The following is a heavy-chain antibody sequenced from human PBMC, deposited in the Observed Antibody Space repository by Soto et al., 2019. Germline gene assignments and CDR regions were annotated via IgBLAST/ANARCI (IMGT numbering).Heavy chain of an antibody. CDR3: ARGGGSGSYYGGVYYFDY. V-gene: IGHV4-30-2*01. CDR1: GGSISSGGYS. CDR2: IYHSGST. J-gene: IGHJ4*02. D-gene: IGHD3-10*01. Sequence: QLQLQESGSGLVKPSQTLSLTCAVSGGSISSGGYSWSWIRQPPGKVLEWIGYIYHSGSTYYNPSLKSRVTISVDRSKNQFSLKLSSVTAADTAVYYCARGGGSGSYYGGVYYFDYWGQGTLVTVSS.